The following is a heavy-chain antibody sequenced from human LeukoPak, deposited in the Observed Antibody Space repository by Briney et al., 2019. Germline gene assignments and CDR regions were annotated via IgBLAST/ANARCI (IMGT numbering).Heavy chain of an antibody. V-gene: IGHV3-21*01. J-gene: IGHJ4*02. Sequence: GGSLRLSCAASGFTFSSYSMNWVRQAPGKGLEWVSSISGSSSYIYYADSVKGRFTISRDNAKNSLYLQMNSLRAEDTAVYYCARDVGGMATIGNPIDYWGQGTLVTVSS. CDR1: GFTFSSYS. CDR3: ARDVGGMATIGNPIDY. D-gene: IGHD5-24*01. CDR2: ISGSSSYI.